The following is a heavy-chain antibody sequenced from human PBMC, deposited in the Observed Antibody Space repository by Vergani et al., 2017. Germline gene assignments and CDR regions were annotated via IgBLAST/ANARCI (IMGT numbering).Heavy chain of an antibody. CDR3: TRDKRVAVAGTRGGFDP. V-gene: IGHV3-49*04. J-gene: IGHJ5*02. CDR2: IRSKAYGGTT. CDR1: GFTFSSYS. D-gene: IGHD6-19*01. Sequence: EVQLVESGGGLVKPGGSLRLSCAASGFTFSSYSMNWVRQAPGKGLEWVGVIRSKAYGGTTEYAASVKGRFTISRDDSKSIAYLQMNSLKTEDTAVYYCTRDKRVAVAGTRGGFDPWGQGTLVTVSS.